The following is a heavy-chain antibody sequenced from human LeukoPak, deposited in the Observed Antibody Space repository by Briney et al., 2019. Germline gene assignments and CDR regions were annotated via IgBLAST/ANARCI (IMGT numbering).Heavy chain of an antibody. D-gene: IGHD4-17*01. CDR1: GFTFSSYA. CDR2: IYSGGST. V-gene: IGHV3-53*04. J-gene: IGHJ6*02. Sequence: PGGSLRLSCAASGFTFSSYAMHWVRQAPGKGLEWVSVIYSGGSTYYADSVKGRFTISRHNSKNTLYLQMNSLRAEDTAVYYCARDRGPQYGDYANYYYYGMDVWGQGTMVTVSS. CDR3: ARDRGPQYGDYANYYYYGMDV.